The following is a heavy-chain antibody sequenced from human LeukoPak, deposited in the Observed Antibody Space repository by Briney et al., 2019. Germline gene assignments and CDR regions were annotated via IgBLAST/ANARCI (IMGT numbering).Heavy chain of an antibody. CDR2: ISAYNGNT. CDR1: GYTFTSFG. J-gene: IGHJ3*02. V-gene: IGHV1-18*01. CDR3: ARVVAVAGTIAFDI. D-gene: IGHD6-19*01. Sequence: ASVKVSCKASGYTFTSFGISWVRQAPGQGLEWMGWISAYNGNTNYAQKLQGRVTMTTDTSTSTAYMELRSLRSDDTAVYYCARVVAVAGTIAFDIWGQGTMVTVSS.